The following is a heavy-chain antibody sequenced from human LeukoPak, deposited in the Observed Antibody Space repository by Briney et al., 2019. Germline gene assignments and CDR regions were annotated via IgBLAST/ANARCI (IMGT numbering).Heavy chain of an antibody. CDR3: AKDVTGTGAFDI. CDR1: GFTFDDYA. J-gene: IGHJ3*02. V-gene: IGHV3-9*01. Sequence: GGSLRLSCAASGFTFDDYALHWVRQGPGKGLEWVSGITWNSGTIGYADSVKGRFTISRDNAKNSLYLQMNSLRAEDAALYYCAKDVTGTGAFDIWGQGTMVTVSS. D-gene: IGHD1-7*01. CDR2: ITWNSGTI.